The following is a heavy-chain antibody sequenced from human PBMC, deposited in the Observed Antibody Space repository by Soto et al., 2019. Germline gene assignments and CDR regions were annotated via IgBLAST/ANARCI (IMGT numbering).Heavy chain of an antibody. J-gene: IGHJ4*02. V-gene: IGHV4-39*01. D-gene: IGHD3-22*01. Sequence: QLQLQESGPGLVKPSETLSLTCTVSGGSISSTSAYWGWIRKPPGQGLECLGSIYYRGKTYYNTSLRSLVTITIDMSKTQFSPELSSVAAADTAVYFCGGQYPYDSSGYQLDNWGQGTLVTVSS. CDR3: GGQYPYDSSGYQLDN. CDR2: IYYRGKT. CDR1: GGSISSTSAY.